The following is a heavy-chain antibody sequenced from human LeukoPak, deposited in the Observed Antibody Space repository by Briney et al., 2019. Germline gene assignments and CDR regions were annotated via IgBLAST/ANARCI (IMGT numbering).Heavy chain of an antibody. CDR2: ISSSGTTI. D-gene: IGHD2-2*02. J-gene: IGHJ3*02. V-gene: IGHV3-48*01. Sequence: GGSLRLSCAASGFTFSIYSMNWVRQAPGKGLEWVSYISSSGTTIYYADSVKGRFTISRDNPKNSLYLQMNSLRAEDTAVYYCERGYCSSNTCYIAFDIWGQGTMVTVSS. CDR3: ERGYCSSNTCYIAFDI. CDR1: GFTFSIYS.